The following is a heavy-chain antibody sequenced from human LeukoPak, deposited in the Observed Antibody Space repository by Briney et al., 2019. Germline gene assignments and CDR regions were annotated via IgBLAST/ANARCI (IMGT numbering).Heavy chain of an antibody. J-gene: IGHJ3*02. D-gene: IGHD3-3*01. V-gene: IGHV3-20*04. CDR3: ARGVTIFGVVRNAFDI. Sequence: GGSLRLSCAASGFTFDDYGMSWVRQAPGKGLEWGLGINWNGGSIGYADSVKGRFTISRDNTKNSLYLQMNSLRAEDTALYYCARGVTIFGVVRNAFDIWGQGTLVTVSS. CDR2: INWNGGSI. CDR1: GFTFDDYG.